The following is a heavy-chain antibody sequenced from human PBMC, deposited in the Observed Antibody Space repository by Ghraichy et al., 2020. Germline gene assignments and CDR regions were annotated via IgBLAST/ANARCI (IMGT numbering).Heavy chain of an antibody. D-gene: IGHD3-10*01. CDR1: GFTFDDYA. CDR3: AKDLKDRWFGEGEAVVI. Sequence: LSLTCAASGFTFDDYAMHWVRQAPGKGLEWVSGISWNSGSIGYADSVKGRFTISRDNAKNSLYLQMNSLRAEDTALYYCAKDLKDRWFGEGEAVVIWGQATIATVSS. J-gene: IGHJ3*02. CDR2: ISWNSGSI. V-gene: IGHV3-9*01.